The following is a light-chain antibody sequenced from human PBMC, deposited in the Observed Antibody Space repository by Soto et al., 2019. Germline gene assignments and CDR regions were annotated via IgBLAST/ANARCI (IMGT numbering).Light chain of an antibody. CDR3: QQRSNWPRT. V-gene: IGKV3-11*01. Sequence: EIVLTQSPATLSLSPGERATLSCRASQSVSSYLAWYQQKPGQAPRLLIYGVSNRATGIPARFSGSGSGTDLTLTISSLEPEDFVVYYCQQRSNWPRTFGQGTKLEIK. CDR1: QSVSSY. J-gene: IGKJ2*01. CDR2: GVS.